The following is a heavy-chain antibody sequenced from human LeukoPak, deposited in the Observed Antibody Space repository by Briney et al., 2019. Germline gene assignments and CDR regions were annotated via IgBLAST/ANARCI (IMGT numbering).Heavy chain of an antibody. CDR3: ARGDGEVAGGTENWFDP. D-gene: IGHD6-13*01. CDR1: GYTFTGYY. CDR2: INPRGGST. V-gene: IGHV1-46*01. Sequence: GASVKVSCKASGYTFTGYYMHWVRQAPGQGLEWMGPINPRGGSTTYAQKFQGRVSMTRDMSTSTVYMDLSSLRSEDTAIYYCARGDGEVAGGTENWFDPWGQGTLVIVSS. J-gene: IGHJ5*02.